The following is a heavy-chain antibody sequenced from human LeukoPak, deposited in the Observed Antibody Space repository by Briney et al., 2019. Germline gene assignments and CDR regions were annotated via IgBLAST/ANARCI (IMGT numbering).Heavy chain of an antibody. Sequence: PGGSLRLSCEASGFTFSSYGMPWVRQAPGKGLEWVAVISYDGSNKYYADSVKGRFTISRDNSKNTLYLQMNSLRAEDTAVYYCAKDRVGVMLDYWGQGTLVTVSS. V-gene: IGHV3-30*18. D-gene: IGHD3-16*01. CDR3: AKDRVGVMLDY. CDR1: GFTFSSYG. J-gene: IGHJ4*02. CDR2: ISYDGSNK.